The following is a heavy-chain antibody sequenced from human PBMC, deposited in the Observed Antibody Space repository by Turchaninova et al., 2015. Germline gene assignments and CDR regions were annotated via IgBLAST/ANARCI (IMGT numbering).Heavy chain of an antibody. CDR2: INPSVGTT. CDR3: ARGVTITRYQFLLNFDY. V-gene: IGHV1-46*01. J-gene: IGHJ4*02. CDR1: GYTFTNYY. D-gene: IGHD1-14*01. Sequence: GAEVKKPGASVKVSCKASGYTFTNYYMHWVRQATGQGLEWMGIINPSVGTTTYALKFQGRVTMTRDTPTSTVYMELSNLRSEDTAVFYCARGVTITRYQFLLNFDYWGQGTLVTVSS.